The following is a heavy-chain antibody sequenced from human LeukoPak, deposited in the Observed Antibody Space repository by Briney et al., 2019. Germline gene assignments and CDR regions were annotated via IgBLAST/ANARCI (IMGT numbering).Heavy chain of an antibody. V-gene: IGHV3-66*01. D-gene: IGHD6-13*01. CDR2: IYSGGST. CDR3: ARDTGYSSN. CDR1: GFTFSSYA. J-gene: IGHJ4*02. Sequence: GGSLRLSCAASGFTFSSYAMHWVRQAPGKGLEWVSVIYSGGSTYYADSVKGRFTISRDNSKNTLYLQMNSLRAEDTAVFYCARDTGYSSNWGQGTLVTVSS.